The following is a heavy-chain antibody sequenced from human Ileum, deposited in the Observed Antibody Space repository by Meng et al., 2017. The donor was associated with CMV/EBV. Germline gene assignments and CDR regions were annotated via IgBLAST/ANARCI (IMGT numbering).Heavy chain of an antibody. Sequence: GESLKISCAASGFALSDYYMIWIRQAPGRGLECILYIGNGYSGSAIYYADSVKGRFTISRDNAENSLYLQMNSLRAEDTAVYYCARDSEPLTGDLYYYYGMDVWGQGTTVTVSS. CDR2: IGNGYSGSAI. CDR3: ARDSEPLTGDLYYYYGMDV. D-gene: IGHD7-27*01. V-gene: IGHV3-11*04. CDR1: GFALSDYY. J-gene: IGHJ6*02.